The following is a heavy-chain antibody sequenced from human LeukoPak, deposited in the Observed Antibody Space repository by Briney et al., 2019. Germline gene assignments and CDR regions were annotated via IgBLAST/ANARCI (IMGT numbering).Heavy chain of an antibody. Sequence: GGSLRLSCAASGFSFSRYGMHWVRQAPGKGLEWVAFIRSDGSIEYYADSVKGRFTISRDNAKNTLYLQMNSLRAEDAALYYCAKDQPEAYFDYWGQGTLVTVSS. D-gene: IGHD1-14*01. J-gene: IGHJ4*02. CDR1: GFSFSRYG. V-gene: IGHV3-30*02. CDR2: IRSDGSIE. CDR3: AKDQPEAYFDY.